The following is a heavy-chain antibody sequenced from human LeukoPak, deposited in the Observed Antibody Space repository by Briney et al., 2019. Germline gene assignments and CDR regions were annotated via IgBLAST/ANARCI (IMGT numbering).Heavy chain of an antibody. CDR1: GFTFDDYA. CDR2: ISGDGGST. Sequence: PGGSLRLSCAASGFTFDDYAMHWVRQAPGKGLGWVSLISGDGGSTYYADSVKGRFTISRDNSKNSLYLQMNSLRNDDTALYYCAKDTEGYTHGYYYYGMDVWGQGTTVTVSS. D-gene: IGHD5-18*01. J-gene: IGHJ6*02. V-gene: IGHV3-43*02. CDR3: AKDTEGYTHGYYYYGMDV.